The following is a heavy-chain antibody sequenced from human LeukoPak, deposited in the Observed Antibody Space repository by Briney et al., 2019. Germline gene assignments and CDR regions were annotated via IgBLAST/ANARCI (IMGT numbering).Heavy chain of an antibody. J-gene: IGHJ4*02. CDR3: AREGTAVTHFDY. CDR2: IYSSGST. Sequence: SETLPLTCTVSGDSISSYYWSWIRQPPGKGLEWIGFIYSSGSTNYNPSLKSRVTISVDTSKNQFSLKPSSVTAADTAIYYCAREGTAVTHFDYWGQGTLVTVSS. V-gene: IGHV4-59*01. CDR1: GDSISSYY. D-gene: IGHD4-17*01.